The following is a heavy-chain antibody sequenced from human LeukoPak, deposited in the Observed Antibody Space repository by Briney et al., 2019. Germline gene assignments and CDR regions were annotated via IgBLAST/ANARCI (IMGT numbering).Heavy chain of an antibody. CDR2: ISSSSSYI. Sequence: GGSLRLSCAASGFTFSRYSMNWVRQAPGKGLEWVSSISSSSSYIYYADSVKGRFTISRDNAKNSLYLQMNSLRAEDTAVYYCARDFSDTDWFDPWGQGTLVTVSS. V-gene: IGHV3-21*01. D-gene: IGHD5-18*01. J-gene: IGHJ5*02. CDR3: ARDFSDTDWFDP. CDR1: GFTFSRYS.